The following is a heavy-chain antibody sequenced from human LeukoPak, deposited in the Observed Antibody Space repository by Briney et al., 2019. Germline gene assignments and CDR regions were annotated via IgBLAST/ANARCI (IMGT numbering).Heavy chain of an antibody. Sequence: SETLCLTCAVSGGSFSSYYWSWIRQPPGKGLEWIGYIYYSGSTNYNPSLKSRVTISVDTSKNQFSLKLSSVTAADTAVYYFDKILSTYSYGFDCWGQGTLLTVS. V-gene: IGHV4-59*01. J-gene: IGHJ4*02. D-gene: IGHD5-18*01. CDR2: IYYSGST. CDR3: DKILSTYSYGFDC. CDR1: GGSFSSYY.